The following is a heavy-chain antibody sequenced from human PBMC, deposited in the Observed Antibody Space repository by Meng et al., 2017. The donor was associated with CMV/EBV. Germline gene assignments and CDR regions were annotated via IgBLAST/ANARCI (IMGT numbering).Heavy chain of an antibody. CDR2: INHSGST. Sequence: SQTRSLTGAVYGGSFSGYYWSWIRQPPGKGLEWIGEINHSGSTNYNPSLKSRVTISVDTSKNQFSLKLSSVTAADTAVYYCARGFRDTIFGVVIMYGMDVWGQGTTVTVSS. CDR3: ARGFRDTIFGVVIMYGMDV. D-gene: IGHD3-3*01. CDR1: GGSFSGYY. V-gene: IGHV4-34*01. J-gene: IGHJ6*02.